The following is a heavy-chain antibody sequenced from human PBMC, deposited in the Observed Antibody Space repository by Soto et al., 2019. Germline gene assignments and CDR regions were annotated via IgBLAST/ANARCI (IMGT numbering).Heavy chain of an antibody. CDR3: AKDKSSGSYWGYFYYGVDV. Sequence: GGSLSLSCAASEFTFSTYAMSWVRRAPGKGLEWISTVSGSGGSTYYADSVKGRFTISRDNSKNTLYLQMSSLRGEDTAVYYCAKDKSSGSYWGYFYYGVDVWGQGTKVTVSS. CDR2: VSGSGGST. D-gene: IGHD3-10*01. J-gene: IGHJ6*02. V-gene: IGHV3-23*01. CDR1: EFTFSTYA.